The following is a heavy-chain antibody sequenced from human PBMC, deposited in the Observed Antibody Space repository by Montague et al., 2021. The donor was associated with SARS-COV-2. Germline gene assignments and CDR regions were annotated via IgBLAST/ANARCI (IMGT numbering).Heavy chain of an antibody. Sequence: SVKSCKASGYTLTSYDINWVRQATGQGLKWMGWMNPNSGNTGYAQRFQGRVTMTRNTSISTAYMELSSLRSEDTAVHYCARGRITMVRGVIIDNLFDYWGQGTLVTVSS. CDR1: GYTLTSYD. D-gene: IGHD3-10*01. V-gene: IGHV1-8*01. CDR2: MNPNSGNT. CDR3: ARGRITMVRGVIIDNLFDY. J-gene: IGHJ4*02.